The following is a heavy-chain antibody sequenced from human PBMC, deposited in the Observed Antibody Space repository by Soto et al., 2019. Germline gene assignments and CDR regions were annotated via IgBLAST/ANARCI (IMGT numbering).Heavy chain of an antibody. CDR1: VYSFPNYW. V-gene: IGHV5-51*01. CDR3: ARRGQGDI. Sequence: GESLTSACQPSVYSFPNYWIGWVRQLPGKGLEWMGSIYPGDSETKYSPSFEGNVPISMDNSIITTFVQWGSLKGSVTAIYYFARRGQGDIWGQGAQVTVSS. J-gene: IGHJ4*02. CDR2: IYPGDSET. D-gene: IGHD3-16*01.